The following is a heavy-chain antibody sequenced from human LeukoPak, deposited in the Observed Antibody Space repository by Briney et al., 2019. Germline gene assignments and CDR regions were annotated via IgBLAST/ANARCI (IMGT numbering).Heavy chain of an antibody. CDR1: GGSISSGGYY. D-gene: IGHD3-10*01. V-gene: IGHV4-31*03. J-gene: IGHJ4*02. Sequence: SETLSLTCTVSGGSISSGGYYWSWIRQHPGKGLEWIGYIYYSGSTYYNPSLKSRVTISVDTSKNQFSLKLSSVTAADTAVYYCARVGWFGELSGFGYWGQGTLVTVSS. CDR2: IYYSGST. CDR3: ARVGWFGELSGFGY.